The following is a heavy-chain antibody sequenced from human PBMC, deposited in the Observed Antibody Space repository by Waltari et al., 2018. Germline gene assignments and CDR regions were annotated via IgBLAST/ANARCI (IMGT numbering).Heavy chain of an antibody. Sequence: QVLLVQSGAEVKKPGASVKVSCKASGYTFIGQSMHWVRQAPGQGLEWMGRINPNTGGTYYAQKFQGRVTMTRDTSISTAYMELSGLRSDDTAVYYCARVSEQYCGGDCYLIDYWGQGTLVTVSS. D-gene: IGHD2-21*01. CDR1: GYTFIGQS. CDR3: ARVSEQYCGGDCYLIDY. V-gene: IGHV1-2*06. J-gene: IGHJ4*02. CDR2: INPNTGGT.